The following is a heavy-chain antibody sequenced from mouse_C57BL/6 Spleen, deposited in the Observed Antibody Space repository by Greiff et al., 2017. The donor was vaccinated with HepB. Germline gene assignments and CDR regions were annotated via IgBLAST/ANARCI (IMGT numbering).Heavy chain of an antibody. CDR2: IDPETGGT. Sequence: VQLQQSGAELVRPGASVTLSCKASGYTFTDYEMHWVKQTPVHGLEWIGAIDPETGGTAYNQKFKGKAILTADKSSSTAYMELRSLTSEDSAVYYCTRQGDGYHFDYWGQGTTLTVSS. J-gene: IGHJ2*01. V-gene: IGHV1-15*01. CDR1: GYTFTDYE. D-gene: IGHD2-3*01. CDR3: TRQGDGYHFDY.